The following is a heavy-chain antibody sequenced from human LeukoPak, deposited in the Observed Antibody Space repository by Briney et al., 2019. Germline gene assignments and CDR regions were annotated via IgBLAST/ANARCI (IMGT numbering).Heavy chain of an antibody. D-gene: IGHD4/OR15-4a*01. CDR2: IWYDGSNK. Sequence: PGGSLRLSCAASGFTFSTYVTHWVRQAPGKGLEWVAIIWYDGSNKYYADSVKGRFTISRDNSKNTLYLQMNSLRAEDTAVYYCARASGAYPSDFDYWGQGTLVTVSS. CDR3: ARASGAYPSDFDY. V-gene: IGHV3-33*08. CDR1: GFTFSTYV. J-gene: IGHJ4*02.